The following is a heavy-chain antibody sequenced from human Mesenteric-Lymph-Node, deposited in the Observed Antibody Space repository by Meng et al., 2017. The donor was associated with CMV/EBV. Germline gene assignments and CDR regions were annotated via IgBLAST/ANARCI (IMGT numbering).Heavy chain of an antibody. Sequence: GESLKISCAASGFTFEDYGMSWVRQAPGKGLEWVSGINWTGTSTGYGDSVKGRFTISRDNAKKSLYLEMNSLRAEDTAVYYCARVTVTNYFYYYGMDVWGQGTTVTVSS. J-gene: IGHJ6*02. CDR1: GFTFEDYG. CDR3: ARVTVTNYFYYYGMDV. CDR2: INWTGTST. V-gene: IGHV3-20*04. D-gene: IGHD4-11*01.